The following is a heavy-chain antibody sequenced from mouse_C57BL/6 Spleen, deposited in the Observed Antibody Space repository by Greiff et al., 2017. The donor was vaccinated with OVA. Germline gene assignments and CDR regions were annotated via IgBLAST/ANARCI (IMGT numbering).Heavy chain of an antibody. Sequence: QVQLQQSGPELVKPGASVKISCKASGFAFSSYWMNWVKQRPGKGLEWIGRIYPGEGDTNYNGKFKGKATMTADKPSSTSYMQLSSLTSEDSAVYFCARRADYSNDDWYFDVWGTGTTVTVSS. J-gene: IGHJ1*03. CDR2: IYPGEGDT. D-gene: IGHD2-12*01. CDR1: GFAFSSYW. V-gene: IGHV1-82*01. CDR3: ARRADYSNDDWYFDV.